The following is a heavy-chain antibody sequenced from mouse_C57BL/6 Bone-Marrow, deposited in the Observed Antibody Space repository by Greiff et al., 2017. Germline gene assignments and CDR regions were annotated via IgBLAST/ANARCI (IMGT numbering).Heavy chain of an antibody. CDR2: IYPGSGNT. Sequence: QVTLKESGAELVRPGASVKLSCKASGYTFTDYYINWVKQRPGQGLEWIARIYPGSGNTYYNEKFKGKATLTAEKSSSTAYLQLSSLTSEDSAVYFCARRRLSDSNYVDYAMDYWGQGTSVTVSS. CDR1: GYTFTDYY. D-gene: IGHD2-5*01. V-gene: IGHV1-76*01. CDR3: ARRRLSDSNYVDYAMDY. J-gene: IGHJ4*01.